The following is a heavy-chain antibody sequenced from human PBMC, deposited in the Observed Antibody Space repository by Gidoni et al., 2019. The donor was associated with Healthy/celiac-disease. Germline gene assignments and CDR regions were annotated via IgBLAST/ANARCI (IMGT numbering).Heavy chain of an antibody. CDR3: AKDGFEGATPKYYFDY. D-gene: IGHD1-26*01. Sequence: EVQRLEYGGGVVQPGGSLRLSCAAPGFTFSSDAMSWVRQAPGKGLEWVSAISGSSGSTYYADSVKGRFTISRDNSKNTLYLQMNSLRAEDTAVYYCAKDGFEGATPKYYFDYWGQGTLVTVSS. J-gene: IGHJ4*02. V-gene: IGHV3-23*01. CDR2: ISGSSGST. CDR1: GFTFSSDA.